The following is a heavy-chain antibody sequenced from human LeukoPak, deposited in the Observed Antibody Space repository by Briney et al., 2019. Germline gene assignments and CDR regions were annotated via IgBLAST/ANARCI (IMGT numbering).Heavy chain of an antibody. CDR1: GFTFSSYW. V-gene: IGHV3-21*01. Sequence: GGSLRLSCAASGFTFSSYWMNWVRQAPGKGLEWVSSISSSSSYIYYADSVKGRFTISRDNAKNSLYLQMNSLRAEDTAVYYCARVYDFWSGYWNYYYYYYMDVWGKGTTVTVSS. D-gene: IGHD3-3*01. CDR2: ISSSSSYI. J-gene: IGHJ6*03. CDR3: ARVYDFWSGYWNYYYYYYMDV.